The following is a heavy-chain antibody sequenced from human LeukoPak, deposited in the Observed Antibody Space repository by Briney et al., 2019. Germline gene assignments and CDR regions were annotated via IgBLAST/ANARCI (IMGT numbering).Heavy chain of an antibody. CDR2: IIPILGIA. V-gene: IGHV1-69*04. J-gene: IGHJ4*02. D-gene: IGHD1-7*01. Sequence: ASVKVSCKASGYTSTSYGISWVRQAPGQGLEWMGRIIPILGIANYAQKFQGRVTITADKSTSTAYMELSSLRSEDTAVYYCAAFGLELRQYYFDYWGQGTLVTVSS. CDR3: AAFGLELRQYYFDY. CDR1: GYTSTSYG.